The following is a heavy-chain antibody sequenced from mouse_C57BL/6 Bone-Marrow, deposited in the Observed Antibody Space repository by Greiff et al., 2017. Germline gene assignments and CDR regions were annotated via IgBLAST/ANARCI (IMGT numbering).Heavy chain of an antibody. J-gene: IGHJ2*01. D-gene: IGHD1-1*01. CDR1: GYAFSSSW. Sequence: QVQLKESGPELVKPGASVKISCRASGYAFSSSWMNWVKQRPGKGLEWIGMIHPNSGSTNYNEKFKSKATLTVDKSSSPAYMQLSSLTSEYSAVYYCARVYGITTVVAPYFDYWGQGTTLTVSS. CDR3: ARVYGITTVVAPYFDY. CDR2: IHPNSGST. V-gene: IGHV1-64*01.